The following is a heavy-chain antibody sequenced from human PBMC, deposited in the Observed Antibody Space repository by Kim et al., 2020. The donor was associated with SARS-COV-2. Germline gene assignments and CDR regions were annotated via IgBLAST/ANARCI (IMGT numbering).Heavy chain of an antibody. J-gene: IGHJ6*02. CDR1: GFTFSSYW. Sequence: GGSLRLSCAASGFTFSSYWMSWVRQAPGKGLEWVANIKHDGSEKYYVDSVKGRFTISRDNAKNSLYLQMNSLRAEDTAVYYCARDVSSWLRWGTYGMDVWDQGTTVTVSS. CDR3: ARDVSSWLRWGTYGMDV. V-gene: IGHV3-7*01. D-gene: IGHD6-13*01. CDR2: IKHDGSEK.